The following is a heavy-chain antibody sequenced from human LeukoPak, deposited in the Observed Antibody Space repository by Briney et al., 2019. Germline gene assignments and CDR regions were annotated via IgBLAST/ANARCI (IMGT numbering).Heavy chain of an antibody. CDR3: ASDMITFGGVITPIDY. Sequence: GGSLRLSCAASGFTFSSYAMHWVRQAPGKGLEWVAVISYDGSNKYYADSVKGRFTMSRDNSKNTLYLQMNSLRAEDTAVYYCASDMITFGGVITPIDYWGQGTLVTVSS. CDR2: ISYDGSNK. J-gene: IGHJ4*02. CDR1: GFTFSSYA. V-gene: IGHV3-30-3*01. D-gene: IGHD3-16*02.